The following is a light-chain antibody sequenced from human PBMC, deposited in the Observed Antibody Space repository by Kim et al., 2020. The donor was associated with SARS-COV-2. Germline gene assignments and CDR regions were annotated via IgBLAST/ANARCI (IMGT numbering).Light chain of an antibody. V-gene: IGLV2-14*03. CDR2: EVS. CDR1: SSDVSDYTS. Sequence: PGQSLTISCTGGSSDVSDYTSLSWYQQPPDKAPILIIYEVSKRPSGVSSRFSAAKSTNAASLTSSGLQAEEEAAYYCTSDTTTRVVFGGGTQLTVL. CDR3: TSDTTTRVV. J-gene: IGLJ2*01.